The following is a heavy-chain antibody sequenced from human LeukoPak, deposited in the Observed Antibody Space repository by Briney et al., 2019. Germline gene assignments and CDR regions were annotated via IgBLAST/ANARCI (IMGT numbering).Heavy chain of an antibody. Sequence: TDGSSTSYAHSVKGRFTISRDNAKNTLYLQMNSLRAEDTAVYYCARDRITPPYYYGMDVWGQGTTVTVSS. J-gene: IGHJ6*02. V-gene: IGHV3-74*01. CDR3: ARDRITPPYYYGMDV. D-gene: IGHD3-10*01. CDR2: TDGSST.